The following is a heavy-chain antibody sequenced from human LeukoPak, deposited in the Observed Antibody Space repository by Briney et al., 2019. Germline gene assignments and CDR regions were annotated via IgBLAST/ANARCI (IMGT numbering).Heavy chain of an antibody. D-gene: IGHD2-15*01. V-gene: IGHV3-7*01. CDR1: GVTFSSSW. CDR3: AKVMPPGRIRFYSYYMDV. J-gene: IGHJ6*03. CDR2: IKQDGSRK. Sequence: GGSLRLSCAASGVTFSSSWMSWVRQAPGKGLEWVANIKQDGSRKLYVDSVQGRFTISRDKSKNTLSLRMNGLRVEDTAVYYCAKVMPPGRIRFYSYYMDVWGKGTTVSVS.